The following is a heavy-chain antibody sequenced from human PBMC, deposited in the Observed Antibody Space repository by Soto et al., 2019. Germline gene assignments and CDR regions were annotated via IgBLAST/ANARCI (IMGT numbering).Heavy chain of an antibody. J-gene: IGHJ4*02. CDR1: GFVFKDSS. V-gene: IGHV3-73*01. Sequence: EVLLVESGGGVVQPGGSLKLSCAASGFVFKDSSIHWVRQASGKGLEWVGRIRDRAYNYATAYTASVKGRFTISRDDSNNTAYLQMTSLKTEDTAIYYCTRLISAAQDYWGQGTLVTVS. CDR2: IRDRAYNYAT. CDR3: TRLISAAQDY. D-gene: IGHD3-10*01.